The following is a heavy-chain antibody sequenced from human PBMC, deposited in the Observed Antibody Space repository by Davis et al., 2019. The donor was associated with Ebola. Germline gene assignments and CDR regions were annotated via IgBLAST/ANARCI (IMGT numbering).Heavy chain of an antibody. J-gene: IGHJ4*02. V-gene: IGHV3-53*05. CDR2: IYSGGST. CDR3: ARDGDIVVVPAALAY. CDR1: GFTVSSNY. Sequence: PGGSLTLSCAASGFTVSSNYMSWVRQAPGKGLEWVSVIYSGGSTYYADSVKGRFTISRDNSKNTLYLQMNSLRAEDTAVYYCARDGDIVVVPAALAYWGQGTLVTVSS. D-gene: IGHD2-2*01.